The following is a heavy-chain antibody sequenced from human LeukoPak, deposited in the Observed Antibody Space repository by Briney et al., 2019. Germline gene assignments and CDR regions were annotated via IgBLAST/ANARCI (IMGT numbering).Heavy chain of an antibody. Sequence: ASVKVSCKASGYTFTGYYMHWVRQAPGQGLEWMGWIDPNSGGTNYAQKFQGRVTMTRDTSISTAYMELSRLRSDDTAVYYCAREYGSGSYYNSAGWFDPWGQGTLVTVSS. D-gene: IGHD3-10*01. CDR1: GYTFTGYY. CDR2: IDPNSGGT. J-gene: IGHJ5*02. CDR3: AREYGSGSYYNSAGWFDP. V-gene: IGHV1-2*02.